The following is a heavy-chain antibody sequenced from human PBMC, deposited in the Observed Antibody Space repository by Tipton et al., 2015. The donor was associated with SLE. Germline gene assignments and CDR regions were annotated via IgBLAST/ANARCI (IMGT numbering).Heavy chain of an antibody. CDR1: GGSFSGYY. CDR3: ARGDCSSTSCSNYYYYYGMDV. Sequence: TLSLTCAVYGGSFSGYYWSWIRQPPGKGLEWIGEINHSGSTNYNPSLKSRVTISVDTSKNQFSLKLSPVTAADTAVYYCARGDCSSTSCSNYYYYYGMDVWGQGTTVTVSS. V-gene: IGHV4-34*01. J-gene: IGHJ6*02. D-gene: IGHD2-2*01. CDR2: INHSGST.